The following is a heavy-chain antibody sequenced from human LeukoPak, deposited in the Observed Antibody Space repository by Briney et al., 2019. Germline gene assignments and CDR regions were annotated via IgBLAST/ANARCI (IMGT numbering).Heavy chain of an antibody. CDR1: GGSISSGGYS. V-gene: IGHV4-30-2*01. J-gene: IGHJ4*02. CDR2: IYHSGST. Sequence: PSQTLSLTCAVSGGSISSGGYSWRWIRQPPGKGLEWIGYIYHSGSTYYNPSLKSRVTISVDRSKNQFSLKLSSVTAADTAVYYCARVDGSGSYQLFDYWGQGTLVTVSS. D-gene: IGHD3-10*01. CDR3: ARVDGSGSYQLFDY.